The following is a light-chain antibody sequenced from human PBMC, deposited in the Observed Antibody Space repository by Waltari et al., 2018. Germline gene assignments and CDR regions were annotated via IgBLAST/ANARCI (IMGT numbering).Light chain of an antibody. V-gene: IGLV2-14*03. Sequence: QSALTQPASVSGSPGQSITISCTGTSSDVGSYNCVSWYQQHPGKAPKLIIYDVGNRPSGVSNRFSGSKSGNTASLTISGLQAEDEAHYYCASYMSSSSLELFGGGTSLTVL. CDR3: ASYMSSSSLEL. J-gene: IGLJ2*01. CDR2: DVG. CDR1: SSDVGSYNC.